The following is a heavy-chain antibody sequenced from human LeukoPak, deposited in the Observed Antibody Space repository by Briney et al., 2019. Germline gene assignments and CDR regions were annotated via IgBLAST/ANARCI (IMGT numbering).Heavy chain of an antibody. J-gene: IGHJ4*02. CDR3: AGRGYSYGAFDY. V-gene: IGHV3-30*04. D-gene: IGHD5-18*01. Sequence: GGSLRLSCAASGFTFSSYAMHWVRKAPGKGLEWVASISEDGSNKYYADSVKGRFTISRDNSKNTLYLQMNSLRAEDTAVYYCAGRGYSYGAFDYWGQGTLVTVSS. CDR1: GFTFSSYA. CDR2: ISEDGSNK.